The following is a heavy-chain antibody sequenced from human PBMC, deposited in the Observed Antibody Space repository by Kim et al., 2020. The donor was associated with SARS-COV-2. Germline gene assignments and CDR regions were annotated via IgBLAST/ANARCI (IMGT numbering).Heavy chain of an antibody. CDR2: IYYSGST. Sequence: SETLSLTCTVSGGSISSYYWSWIRQPPGKGLEWIGYIYYSGSTNYNPSLKSRVTISVDTSKNQFSLKLSSVTAADTAVYYCARRDKNGVGAFDIWGQGTMVTVSS. J-gene: IGHJ3*02. D-gene: IGHD2-15*01. V-gene: IGHV4-59*08. CDR3: ARRDKNGVGAFDI. CDR1: GGSISSYY.